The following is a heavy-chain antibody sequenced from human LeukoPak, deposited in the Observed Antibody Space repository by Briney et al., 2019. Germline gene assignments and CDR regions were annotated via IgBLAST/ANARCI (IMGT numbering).Heavy chain of an antibody. D-gene: IGHD3-10*01. CDR3: GRTEYYFDY. V-gene: IGHV4-59*01. CDR2: IYYSGST. CDR1: GGSISSYY. J-gene: IGHJ4*02. Sequence: SETLSLTCTVSGGSISSYYWSWIRQPPGKGLEWIGYIYYSGSTNYNPSLKSRVTMSADTSKNQFSLKLSSVTAADMAVYYCGRTEYYFDYWGQGTLVTVSS.